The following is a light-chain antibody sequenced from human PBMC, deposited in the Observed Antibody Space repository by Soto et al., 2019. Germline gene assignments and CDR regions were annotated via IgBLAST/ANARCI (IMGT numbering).Light chain of an antibody. CDR1: SSDVGSYNL. CDR2: EGS. J-gene: IGLJ2*01. CDR3: CSYAGSISHVV. V-gene: IGLV2-23*01. Sequence: QSALTQPASVSGSPGQSITISCTGTSSDVGSYNLVSWYQQHPGKAPKLMIYEGSKRPSGVSNRFSGSKSGNTASLTISGLQAEDEAAYYCCSYAGSISHVVFGGGTKVTVL.